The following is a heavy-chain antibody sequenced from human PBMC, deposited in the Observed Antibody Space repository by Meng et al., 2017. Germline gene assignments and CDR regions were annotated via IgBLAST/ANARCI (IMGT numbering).Heavy chain of an antibody. CDR3: ARDLSGSGTFDY. Sequence: QVPTVQLWAEVKKPGSSVKVSCEASWGTFSSYTIIWVRQPPGQGLEWMGRFIPNLGIANDAQKFQGRVTITADNSTSTAYMELSSLRSEDTAVYYCARDLSGSGTFDYWGQGTLVIVSS. CDR2: FIPNLGIA. D-gene: IGHD3-10*01. J-gene: IGHJ4*02. V-gene: IGHV1-69*08. CDR1: WGTFSSYT.